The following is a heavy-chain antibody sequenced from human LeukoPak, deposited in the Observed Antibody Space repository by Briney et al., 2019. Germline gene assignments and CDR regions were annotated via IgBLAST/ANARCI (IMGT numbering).Heavy chain of an antibody. CDR1: GYTFTSYY. J-gene: IGHJ4*02. V-gene: IGHV1-46*01. CDR3: ARPGGGDDSSGYSFDY. Sequence: ASVKVPCKASGYTFTSYYMHWVRQAPGQGLEWMGILNPSGGSTSYAQKFQGRVTMTRDTSTSTVYMELSSLRSEDTAVYYCARPGGGDDSSGYSFDYWGQGTLVTVSS. D-gene: IGHD3-22*01. CDR2: LNPSGGST.